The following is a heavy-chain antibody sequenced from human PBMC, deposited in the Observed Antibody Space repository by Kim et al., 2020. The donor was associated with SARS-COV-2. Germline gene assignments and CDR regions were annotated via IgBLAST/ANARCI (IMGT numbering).Heavy chain of an antibody. Sequence: SETLSLTCTVSGGSISSYYWSWIRQPPGKGLEWIGYIYYSGSTNYNPSLKSRVTISVDTSKNQFSLKLSSVTAADTAVYYCAREGLGVAPTPDHWFDPWGQGTLVTVSS. J-gene: IGHJ5*02. CDR2: IYYSGST. CDR3: AREGLGVAPTPDHWFDP. CDR1: GGSISSYY. D-gene: IGHD2-15*01. V-gene: IGHV4-59*01.